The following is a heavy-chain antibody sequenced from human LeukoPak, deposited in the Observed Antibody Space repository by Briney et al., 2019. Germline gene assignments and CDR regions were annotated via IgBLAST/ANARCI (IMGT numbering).Heavy chain of an antibody. V-gene: IGHV4-39*07. D-gene: IGHD4-23*01. CDR2: IYYSGST. CDR1: GGSISSSSYY. J-gene: IGHJ6*03. Sequence: SETLSLTCTVSGGSISSSSYYWGWIRQPPGKGLEWIGSIYYSGSTYYNPSLKSRVTISVDTSKNQFSLKLSSVTAADTAVYYCARLLGGNSGGRYYYYYYMDVWGKGTTVTVSS. CDR3: ARLLGGNSGGRYYYYYYMDV.